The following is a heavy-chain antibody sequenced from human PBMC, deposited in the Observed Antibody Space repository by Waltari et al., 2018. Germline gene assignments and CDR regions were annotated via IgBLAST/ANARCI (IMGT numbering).Heavy chain of an antibody. CDR3: VRQAPDSSGFFPNYFDS. J-gene: IGHJ4*02. Sequence: QLQLNMSGPGLVKPSETLSLTCAVSNASITSGVYFWGWIRQPPGKGLECVGCIYYIGRTFDNPSLKSRVTISVDKSKNLFSLRLRSVTAADTAVYYCVRQAPDSSGFFPNYFDSWGQGTLVTVSS. CDR1: NASITSGVYF. CDR2: IYYIGRT. D-gene: IGHD3-22*01. V-gene: IGHV4-39*01.